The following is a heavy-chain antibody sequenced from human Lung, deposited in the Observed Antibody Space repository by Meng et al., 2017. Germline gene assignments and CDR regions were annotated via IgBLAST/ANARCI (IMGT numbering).Heavy chain of an antibody. CDR2: IWYDGSNK. Sequence: QVQLVESEGGVVQPGRSLRLSCAASGFTFSSYGMHWVRQAPGKGLEWVEVIWYDGSNKYYADSVKGRFTISRDNSKNTLYLQMNSLRAEDTAVYYCARGRYSSSSAVVDYWGQGTLVTVSS. D-gene: IGHD6-13*01. CDR3: ARGRYSSSSAVVDY. V-gene: IGHV3-33*01. J-gene: IGHJ4*02. CDR1: GFTFSSYG.